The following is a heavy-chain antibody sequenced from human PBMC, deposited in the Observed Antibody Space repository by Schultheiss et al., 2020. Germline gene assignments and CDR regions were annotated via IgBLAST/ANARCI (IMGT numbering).Heavy chain of an antibody. Sequence: ASVKVSCKASGYTFTSYGISWVRQAPGQGLEWMGWINPNSGGTNYAQKFQGWVTMTRDTSISTVYMELSSLRSEDTAVYYCARVPAWGYQPYFDYWGQGTLVTVSA. CDR1: GYTFTSYG. CDR3: ARVPAWGYQPYFDY. J-gene: IGHJ4*02. V-gene: IGHV1-2*04. CDR2: INPNSGGT. D-gene: IGHD2-2*01.